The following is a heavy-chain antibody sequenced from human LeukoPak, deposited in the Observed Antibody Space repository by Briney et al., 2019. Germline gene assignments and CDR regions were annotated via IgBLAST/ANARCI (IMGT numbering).Heavy chain of an antibody. Sequence: PGGSLRLSCAASGFTFSSYGMHWVRQAPGKGLEWVAVIWYDGSNKYYADSVKGRFTISRDNSKNTLYLQMNGLRAEDTAVYYCAREDIVVVVAATAYYYGMDVWGQGTTVTVSS. CDR3: AREDIVVVVAATAYYYGMDV. V-gene: IGHV3-33*01. D-gene: IGHD2-15*01. CDR2: IWYDGSNK. J-gene: IGHJ6*02. CDR1: GFTFSSYG.